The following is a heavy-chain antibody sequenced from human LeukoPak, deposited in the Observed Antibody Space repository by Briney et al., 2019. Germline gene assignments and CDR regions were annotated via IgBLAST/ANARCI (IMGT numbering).Heavy chain of an antibody. V-gene: IGHV3-21*01. D-gene: IGHD3-10*01. Sequence: GGSLRLSCAASGFTFSSYSMYWVRQDPGEGLEWVSSISSSSSYIYYADSVKSRFTISRDNAKNSLYLQMNSLRAEDTAVYYCARDSQVLLWFGEMKDAFDIWGQGTMVTVSS. CDR1: GFTFSSYS. CDR2: ISSSSSYI. J-gene: IGHJ3*02. CDR3: ARDSQVLLWFGEMKDAFDI.